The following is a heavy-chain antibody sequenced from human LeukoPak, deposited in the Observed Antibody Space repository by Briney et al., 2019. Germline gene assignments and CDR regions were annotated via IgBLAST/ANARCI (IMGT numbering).Heavy chain of an antibody. CDR1: GFTFNNYN. D-gene: IGHD6-19*01. CDR3: ARFGVAGTGTYFDY. CDR2: ITSSGTYI. V-gene: IGHV3-21*01. Sequence: KSGGSLRLSCATSGFTFNNYNMNWVRQAPGRALEWVSSITSSGTYIFYADSVKGRFTISRDNAKNSLYLQMNSLGPEDTAVYYCARFGVAGTGTYFDYWGQGTLVTVSS. J-gene: IGHJ4*02.